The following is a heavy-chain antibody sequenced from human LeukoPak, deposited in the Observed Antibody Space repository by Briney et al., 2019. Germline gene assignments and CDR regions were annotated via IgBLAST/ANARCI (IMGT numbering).Heavy chain of an antibody. Sequence: SETLSLTCTVSGGSISSYYWSWIRQPPGKGLEWIGYIYYSGSTNYNPSLKSRVTISVDTSKNQFSLKLSSVTAADTAVYYCAVARQSSSWSLDYYYYGMDVWGQGTTVTVSS. CDR2: IYYSGST. CDR1: GGSISSYY. CDR3: AVARQSSSWSLDYYYYGMDV. J-gene: IGHJ6*02. D-gene: IGHD6-13*01. V-gene: IGHV4-59*01.